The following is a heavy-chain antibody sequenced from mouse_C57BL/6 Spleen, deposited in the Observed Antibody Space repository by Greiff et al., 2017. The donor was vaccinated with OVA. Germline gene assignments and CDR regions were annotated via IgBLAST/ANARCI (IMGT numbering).Heavy chain of an antibody. V-gene: IGHV2-3*01. CDR1: GFSLTSYG. J-gene: IGHJ1*03. CDR2: IWGDGST. Sequence: VMLVESGPGLVAPSQSLSITCTVSGFSLTSYGVSWVRQPPGKGLEWLGVIWGDGSTNYHSALISRLSISTDNSKSQVFLKLNSLQTDDTATYYCASHDYDEGTALFDVWGTGTTVTVSS. CDR3: ASHDYDEGTALFDV. D-gene: IGHD2-4*01.